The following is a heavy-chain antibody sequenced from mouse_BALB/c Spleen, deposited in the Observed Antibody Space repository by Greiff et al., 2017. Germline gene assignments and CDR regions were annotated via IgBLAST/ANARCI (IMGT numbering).Heavy chain of an antibody. CDR1: GFNIKDTY. CDR2: IDPANGNT. J-gene: IGHJ2*01. D-gene: IGHD2-4*01. V-gene: IGHV14-3*02. CDR3: DRGYDHDPDY. Sequence: EVKLQESGAELVKPGASVKLSCTASGFNIKDTYMHWVKQRPEQGLEWIGRIDPANGNTKYDPKFQGKATVTADTSSNTAYLQLSSLTSEDTAVYYWDRGYDHDPDYWGQGTTLTVSS.